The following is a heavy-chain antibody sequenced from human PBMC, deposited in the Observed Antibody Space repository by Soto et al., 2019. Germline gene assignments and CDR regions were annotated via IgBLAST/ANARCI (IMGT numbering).Heavy chain of an antibody. Sequence: ASVKVSCKASGYTFTSYYMHWVRQAPGQGLEWMGIINPSGGSTSYAQKFQGRVTMTRDTSTSTVYMGLSSPRSEDTAVYYCARNTAMGTFDPWGQGTLVTVSS. CDR1: GYTFTSYY. CDR3: ARNTAMGTFDP. D-gene: IGHD5-18*01. CDR2: INPSGGST. V-gene: IGHV1-46*01. J-gene: IGHJ5*02.